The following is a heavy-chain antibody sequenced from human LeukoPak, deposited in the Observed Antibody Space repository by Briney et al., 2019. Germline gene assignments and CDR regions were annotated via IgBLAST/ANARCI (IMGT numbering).Heavy chain of an antibody. J-gene: IGHJ6*02. CDR2: IYYSGST. D-gene: IGHD2-2*01. CDR3: ARLVLGYCSSTSCYPPPMDV. V-gene: IGHV4-39*01. Sequence: PSETLSLTCTVSGGSISSSSYYWGWIRQPPGKGLEWIGSIYYSGSTYYNPSLKSRVTISVDTSKNRFSLKLSSVTAADTAVYYCARLVLGYCSSTSCYPPPMDVWGQGTTVTVSS. CDR1: GGSISSSSYY.